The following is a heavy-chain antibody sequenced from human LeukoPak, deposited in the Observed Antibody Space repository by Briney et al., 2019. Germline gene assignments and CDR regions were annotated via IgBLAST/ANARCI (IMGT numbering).Heavy chain of an antibody. CDR1: GGSISSSSYY. D-gene: IGHD2-2*01. CDR3: AKGTEVPADY. V-gene: IGHV4-39*01. J-gene: IGHJ4*02. CDR2: IYYSGST. Sequence: SETLSLTCTVSGGSISSSSYYWGWIRQPPGKGLEWIGSIYYSGSTFYNPSLKSRVTISADTLKNQFSLKLSSVTAADTAVYYCAKGTEVPADYWSQGTLVTVSS.